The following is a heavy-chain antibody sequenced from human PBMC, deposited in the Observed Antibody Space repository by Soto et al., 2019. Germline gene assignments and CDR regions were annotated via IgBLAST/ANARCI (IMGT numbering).Heavy chain of an antibody. CDR2: VDGSGAAP. J-gene: IGHJ4*02. CDR3: AKWEVFVTGHLATQSSLDS. D-gene: IGHD3-9*01. V-gene: IGHV3-23*01. CDR1: GLTVINNA. Sequence: GLLRPSGATSGLTVINNAMTWVSQAPGKAPQRVATVDGSGAAPFYAESVKGRFTISRDNSKNTLDLQMNSLRAEDTAVYFCAKWEVFVTGHLATQSSLDSWGQGTLVSVSS.